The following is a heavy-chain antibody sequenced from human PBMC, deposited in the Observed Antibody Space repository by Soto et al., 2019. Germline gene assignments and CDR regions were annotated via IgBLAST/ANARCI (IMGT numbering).Heavy chain of an antibody. Sequence: SVKVSCKASGGTFSSYTISWVRQAPGQGLEWMGRIVPILGIANYAQKFQGRVTITADKSTSTAYMELSSLRSEDTAVYYCAIDKPLRFLEWSHYYYYYYMDVWGKGTTVTVSS. CDR1: GGTFSSYT. D-gene: IGHD3-3*01. V-gene: IGHV1-69*04. J-gene: IGHJ6*03. CDR2: IVPILGIA. CDR3: AIDKPLRFLEWSHYYYYYYMDV.